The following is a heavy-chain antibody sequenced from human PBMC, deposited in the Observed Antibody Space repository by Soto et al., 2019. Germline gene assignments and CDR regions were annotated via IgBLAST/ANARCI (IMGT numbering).Heavy chain of an antibody. D-gene: IGHD6-6*01. CDR1: GFTFDDYA. CDR2: ISWNSGTI. J-gene: IGHJ4*02. Sequence: EVQLVESGGGLVQPGRSLRLSCAASGFTFDDYAMHWVRQAPGKGLEWVSNISWNSGTIGYADSVKGRFTIARDNAKNSLYLQMNSLRAEDTALYYCAKDVEYSTSSGLDYWGQGTLVTVSS. V-gene: IGHV3-9*01. CDR3: AKDVEYSTSSGLDY.